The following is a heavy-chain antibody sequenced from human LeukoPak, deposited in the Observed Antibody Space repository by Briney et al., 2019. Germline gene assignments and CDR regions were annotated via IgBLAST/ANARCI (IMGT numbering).Heavy chain of an antibody. CDR1: GFTFSSYA. Sequence: GGSLRLSCAASGFTFSSYAMSWVRQAPGKGLEWVSATSGSGGSTYYADSVKGRFTISRDNSKNTLYLQMNSLRAEDTAVYYCAKDSTSSSWFDYYYYGMDVWGQGTTVTVSS. V-gene: IGHV3-23*01. CDR3: AKDSTSSSWFDYYYYGMDV. D-gene: IGHD6-13*01. CDR2: TSGSGGST. J-gene: IGHJ6*02.